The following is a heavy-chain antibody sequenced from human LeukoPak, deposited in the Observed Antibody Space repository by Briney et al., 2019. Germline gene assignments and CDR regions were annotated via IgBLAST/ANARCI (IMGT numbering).Heavy chain of an antibody. CDR3: AYRLNNWNDGWFDP. Sequence: SGPTLVNPTQTLTLTRTFSGFSLSTSGVGVGWIRQPPGKALEWLALIYWDDDKRYSPSLKSRLTITKDTSKNQVVLTMTNMDPVDTATYYCAYRLNNWNDGWFDPWGQGTLVTVSS. CDR2: IYWDDDK. CDR1: GFSLSTSGVG. D-gene: IGHD1-20*01. V-gene: IGHV2-5*02. J-gene: IGHJ5*02.